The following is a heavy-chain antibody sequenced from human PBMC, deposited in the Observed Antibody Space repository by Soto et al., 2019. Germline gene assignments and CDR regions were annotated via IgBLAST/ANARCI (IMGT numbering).Heavy chain of an antibody. D-gene: IGHD1-20*01. Sequence: PSETLSLTCSVSGASIRSYYWAWLRQSPGKGPEWIGSVFYTGFTSYNPSLESRVSVSVDTSKSQFSLKLSAVTAADTAVYYCATSQKGYNWNYFDHWGQGALVTVSS. CDR2: VFYTGFT. V-gene: IGHV4-59*04. J-gene: IGHJ4*02. CDR3: ATSQKGYNWNYFDH. CDR1: GASIRSYY.